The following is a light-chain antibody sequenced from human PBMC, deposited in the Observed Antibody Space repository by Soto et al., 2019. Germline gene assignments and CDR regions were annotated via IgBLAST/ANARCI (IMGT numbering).Light chain of an antibody. V-gene: IGKV3-20*01. CDR3: QHYGSSLIT. CDR1: QSVSSIY. CDR2: GAS. Sequence: EIVLMQSPGTQSLSPGERVTLSCRASQSVSSIYLAWYQQKPGQAPRLLIYGASTRATGIPDRFSGSGSGTDFTLTISRLEPEDFAVYFCQHYGSSLITFGQGTRLESK. J-gene: IGKJ5*01.